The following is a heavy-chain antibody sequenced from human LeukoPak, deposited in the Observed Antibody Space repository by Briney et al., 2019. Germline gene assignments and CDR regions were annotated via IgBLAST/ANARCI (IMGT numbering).Heavy chain of an antibody. V-gene: IGHV3-66*01. Sequence: GGSLRLSCAASGFTVSSNYMSWVRQAPGEGLEWGPVIYSGGSTYYADSVKGRFTISRDNSKNTLYLQMNSLRAEDTAVYYCARSYLWGSYRYFAYWGQGTLVTVSS. D-gene: IGHD3-16*02. CDR3: ARSYLWGSYRYFAY. CDR2: IYSGGST. CDR1: GFTVSSNY. J-gene: IGHJ4*02.